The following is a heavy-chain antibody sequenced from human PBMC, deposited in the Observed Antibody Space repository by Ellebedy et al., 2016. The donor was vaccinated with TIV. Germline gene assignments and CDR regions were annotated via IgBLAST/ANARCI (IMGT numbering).Heavy chain of an antibody. J-gene: IGHJ6*02. V-gene: IGHV3-30*18. CDR3: ANTKGVAGTGGDGLDV. Sequence: GESLKISXVGSGFVFTNSGMHWVRQAPGKGLAWVASISFDGSNKYYADSVRGRFTISRDNSKNTLHLQMNSLRVEDAAIYYCANTKGVAGTGGDGLDVWGQGTTVTVSS. D-gene: IGHD6-19*01. CDR2: ISFDGSNK. CDR1: GFVFTNSG.